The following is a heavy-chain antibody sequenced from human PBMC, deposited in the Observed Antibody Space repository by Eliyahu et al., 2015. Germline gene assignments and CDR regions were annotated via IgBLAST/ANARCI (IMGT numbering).Heavy chain of an antibody. Sequence: EVQLVESGGGLVKPGGSLRLSCAASGFTFSSYSMNWVRQAPGKGLEWVSSISSSSSYIYYADSVKGRFTISRDNAKNSLYLQMNSLRAEDTAVYYCARGRQPYSSGTDYWGQGTLVTVSS. CDR3: ARGRQPYSSGTDY. D-gene: IGHD6-19*01. V-gene: IGHV3-21*01. J-gene: IGHJ4*02. CDR1: GFTFSSYS. CDR2: ISSSSSYI.